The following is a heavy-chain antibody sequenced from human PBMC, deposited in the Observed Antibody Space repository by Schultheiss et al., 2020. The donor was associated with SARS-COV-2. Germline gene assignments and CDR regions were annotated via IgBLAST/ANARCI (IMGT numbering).Heavy chain of an antibody. J-gene: IGHJ4*02. CDR3: ARVLNSGYGFFDY. D-gene: IGHD5-12*01. CDR2: ISSSGGTI. CDR1: GFTFSSYE. V-gene: IGHV3-48*03. Sequence: GGSLRLSCAASGFTFSSYEMNWVRQAPGKGLEWVSYISSSGGTIYYADSVKGRFTISRDNADNSLYLQMNNLRAEDTAVYYCARVLNSGYGFFDYWGQGTLVTVSS.